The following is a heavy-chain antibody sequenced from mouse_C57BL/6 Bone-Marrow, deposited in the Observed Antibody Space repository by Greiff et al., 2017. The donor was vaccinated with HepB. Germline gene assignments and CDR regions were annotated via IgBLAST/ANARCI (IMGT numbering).Heavy chain of an antibody. Sequence: EVKLQESGPELVKPGASVKISCKASGYSFTDYNMNWVKQSNGKSLEWIGVINPNYGTTSYNQKFKGKATLTVDQSSSTAYMQLNSLTSEDSAVYYGARPLYYGTYFDYWGQGTTLTVSS. CDR3: ARPLYYGTYFDY. V-gene: IGHV1-39*01. D-gene: IGHD2-1*01. J-gene: IGHJ2*01. CDR1: GYSFTDYN. CDR2: INPNYGTT.